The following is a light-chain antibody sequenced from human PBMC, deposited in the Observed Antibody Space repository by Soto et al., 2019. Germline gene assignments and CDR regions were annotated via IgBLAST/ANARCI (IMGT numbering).Light chain of an antibody. CDR3: QQRTNWPPALT. Sequence: VLTQPPATPSVSPGERATLSCRASHSVSNYLAWYQQKPGQAPRLLIYDTYKRATGIPARFSGSGSGTDFSRTISSLEPEHFAVYYCQQRTNWPPALTFGGGTKVDIK. V-gene: IGKV3-11*01. CDR1: HSVSNY. J-gene: IGKJ4*01. CDR2: DTY.